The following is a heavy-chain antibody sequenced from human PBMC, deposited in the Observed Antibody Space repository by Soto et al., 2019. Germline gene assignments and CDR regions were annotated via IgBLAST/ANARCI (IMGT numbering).Heavy chain of an antibody. CDR1: GLTFSDHY. J-gene: IGHJ6*02. CDR2: ISSSAGTI. Sequence: QVQLVESGGDLVKPGGSLRLSCAASGLTFSDHYMTWIRQAPGKGLEWFSYISSSAGTIYYADSVKGRFTISRDNAKNSLYLQMTNLRAEDTAVYYCARAPYFGSGTYYYYALDVWGQGTTVTVSS. CDR3: ARAPYFGSGTYYYYALDV. D-gene: IGHD3-10*01. V-gene: IGHV3-11*01.